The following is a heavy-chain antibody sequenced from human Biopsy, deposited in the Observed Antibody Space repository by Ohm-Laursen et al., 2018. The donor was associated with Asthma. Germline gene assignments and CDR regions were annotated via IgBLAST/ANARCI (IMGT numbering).Heavy chain of an antibody. V-gene: IGHV3-30*18. CDR2: VLYDGGVV. J-gene: IGHJ4*02. Sequence: SLRLSSAATGFVFRSHAMHWVRQAPGKGLEWVAVVLYDGGVVHYADSMRGRFTISRDNAKSTLYLQMNRLRTDDTAVYFCAKRRGYSDLTDFDHWGQGTLVTVSS. CDR3: AKRRGYSDLTDFDH. D-gene: IGHD3-3*01. CDR1: GFVFRSHA.